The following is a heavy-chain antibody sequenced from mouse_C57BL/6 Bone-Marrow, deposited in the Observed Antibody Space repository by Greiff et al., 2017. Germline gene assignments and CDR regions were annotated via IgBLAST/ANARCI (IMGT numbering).Heavy chain of an antibody. CDR3: AREGTPYYFDY. J-gene: IGHJ2*01. Sequence: QVQLKQPGAELVKPGASVKLSCKASGYTFTSYWMHWVKQRPGQGLEWIGMIHPNSGSTNYNEKFKSKATLTVDKSSSTAYMQLSSLTSEDSAVYYCAREGTPYYFDYWGQGTTLTVSS. D-gene: IGHD3-3*01. V-gene: IGHV1-64*01. CDR1: GYTFTSYW. CDR2: IHPNSGST.